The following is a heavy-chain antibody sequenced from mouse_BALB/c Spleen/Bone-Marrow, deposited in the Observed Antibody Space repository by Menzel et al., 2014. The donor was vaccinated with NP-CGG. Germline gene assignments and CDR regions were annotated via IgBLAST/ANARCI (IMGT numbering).Heavy chain of an antibody. Sequence: QVQLQQSGAELVKPGASVKLSCKASGYTFTSYYMYWVKQRPGQGLEWIGGINPSNGGTNFNEKFKSKATLTVDKSSSTAYMQLSSLTSEDSAVYYFTREAYYDYDYFDYWGQGTTLTVSS. CDR3: TREAYYDYDYFDY. D-gene: IGHD2-4*01. J-gene: IGHJ2*01. V-gene: IGHV1S81*02. CDR2: INPSNGGT. CDR1: GYTFTSYY.